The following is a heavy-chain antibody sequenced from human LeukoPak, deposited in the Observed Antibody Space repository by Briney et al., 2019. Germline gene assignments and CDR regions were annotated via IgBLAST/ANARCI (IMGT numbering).Heavy chain of an antibody. D-gene: IGHD2-15*01. J-gene: IGHJ3*02. CDR1: GGTFSSYA. CDR2: IIPIFGTA. Sequence: ASVKVSCKASGGTFSSYAISWVRQAPGQGLEWMGGIIPIFGTANYAQKFQGRVTITADESTSTAYMELSRLRSDDTAVYYCASHRGDIVVVVAATRDDAFDIWGQGTMVTVSS. V-gene: IGHV1-69*13. CDR3: ASHRGDIVVVVAATRDDAFDI.